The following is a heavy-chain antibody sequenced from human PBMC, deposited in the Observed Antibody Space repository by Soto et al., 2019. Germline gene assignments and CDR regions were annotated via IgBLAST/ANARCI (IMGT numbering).Heavy chain of an antibody. CDR3: AKEVDTGWEVRSYGGDY. D-gene: IGHD1-26*01. Sequence: QVQLVESGGGVVQPGRSLRLSCAASGFTFSSYGMHWVRQGPGKGLEWVAVISYDGSNKYYADSVKGRFTISRDNSKNTLYLQMNSLRAEDTAVYYCAKEVDTGWEVRSYGGDYWGQGILVTVSS. J-gene: IGHJ4*02. CDR2: ISYDGSNK. CDR1: GFTFSSYG. V-gene: IGHV3-30*18.